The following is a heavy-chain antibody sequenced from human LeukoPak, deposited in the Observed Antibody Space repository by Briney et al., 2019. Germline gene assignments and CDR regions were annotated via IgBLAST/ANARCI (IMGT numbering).Heavy chain of an antibody. Sequence: GGSLRLSCAASGFTFSSYAMSWVRQAPGKGPEWVSSITSSSSYIFYADSVKGRFTVSRDDATNSVYLEMNSLRAEDTAVYYCARGGDKRLARNWFDPWGQGTVVTVSS. CDR1: GFTFSSYA. D-gene: IGHD3-16*01. CDR2: ITSSSSYI. J-gene: IGHJ5*02. V-gene: IGHV3-21*01. CDR3: ARGGDKRLARNWFDP.